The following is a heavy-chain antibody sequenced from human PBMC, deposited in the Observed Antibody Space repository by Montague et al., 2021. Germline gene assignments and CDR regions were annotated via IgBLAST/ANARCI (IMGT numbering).Heavy chain of an antibody. D-gene: IGHD3-10*01. V-gene: IGHV4-31*03. CDR1: GGSISSGGYY. CDR2: IFYSGNT. Sequence: TLSLTCTVSGGSISSGGYYWSWIRQLPGKGLEWIGYIFYSGNTYHNPSLKSRVTISVDTSKNQFSLTLSSVTAADTAVYYCARAEDYYGSGSYLGFDYWGQGTLVTVSS. CDR3: ARAEDYYGSGSYLGFDY. J-gene: IGHJ4*02.